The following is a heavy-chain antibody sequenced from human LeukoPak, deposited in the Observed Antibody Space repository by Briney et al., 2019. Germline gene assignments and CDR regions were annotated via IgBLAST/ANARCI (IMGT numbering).Heavy chain of an antibody. CDR1: GFTFSTYA. CDR2: ISGSGGST. J-gene: IGHJ4*02. CDR3: AKYTPGGYSYGYPDY. D-gene: IGHD5-18*01. Sequence: GGSLRLSCAASGFTFSTYAMTWVRQAPGKGLEWVSAISGSGGSTYYADSVKGRFTISRDNSKNTLYLQMSSLRAEDTAVYYCAKYTPGGYSYGYPDYWGQGTLVTVSS. V-gene: IGHV3-23*01.